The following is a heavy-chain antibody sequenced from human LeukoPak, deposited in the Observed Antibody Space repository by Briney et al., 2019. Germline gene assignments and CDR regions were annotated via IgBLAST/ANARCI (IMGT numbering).Heavy chain of an antibody. J-gene: IGHJ4*02. CDR3: TRGLGVVPAAIDY. D-gene: IGHD2-2*01. V-gene: IGHV1-8*01. CDR2: MNPDSGNT. CDR1: GYTFTSYD. Sequence: ASVTVSCKASGYTFTSYDINWVRQATGQGLEWMGWMNPDSGNTGYAQKFQGRVTMTRNTSISTAYMELSSLRSEDTAVYFCTRGLGVVPAAIDYWGQGTLVTVSS.